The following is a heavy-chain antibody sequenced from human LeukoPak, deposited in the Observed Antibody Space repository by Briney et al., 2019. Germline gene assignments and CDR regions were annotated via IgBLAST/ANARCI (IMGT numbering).Heavy chain of an antibody. CDR1: GFTFDDYA. D-gene: IGHD3-10*01. CDR3: AKLSAGSENDY. J-gene: IGHJ4*02. CDR2: INWDSGSI. V-gene: IGHV3-9*01. Sequence: GGSLRLSCAASGFTFDDYAMHWVRQVPGKGPEWVAGINWDSGSIDYADSVKGRFTISRDNAKNYLYLQMNSLRSEDTALYYCAKLSAGSENDYWGQGTLVTVSS.